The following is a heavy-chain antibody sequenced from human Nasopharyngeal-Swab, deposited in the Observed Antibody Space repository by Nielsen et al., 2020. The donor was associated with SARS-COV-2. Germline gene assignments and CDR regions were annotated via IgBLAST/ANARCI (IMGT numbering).Heavy chain of an antibody. Sequence: GGSLRLSCAASGFTFSSYAMTWVRQAPGKGLEWVSALSASGGSTYYADAVRGRFTISRDNSKNTLHLEMNSLRAEDTAVYYCAKSLGQLLEWFTYDILTGYYSDAFDIWGQGTMVTVSS. J-gene: IGHJ3*02. CDR2: LSASGGST. CDR1: GFTFSSYA. V-gene: IGHV3-23*01. CDR3: AKSLGQLLEWFTYDILTGYYSDAFDI. D-gene: IGHD3-9*01.